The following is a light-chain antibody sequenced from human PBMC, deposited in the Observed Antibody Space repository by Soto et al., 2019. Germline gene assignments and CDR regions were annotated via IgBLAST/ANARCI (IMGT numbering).Light chain of an antibody. Sequence: IVLTKSAGTLSLSPGKRVTLYCMASQSVSSYLAWYQQKPGQPPRLLIQGASTRATGIPARFSGSGSGTDFSLTISSLQSEDVVVYYCQQYSNWPRTFGQGTKVDIK. CDR2: GAS. CDR1: QSVSSY. J-gene: IGKJ1*01. CDR3: QQYSNWPRT. V-gene: IGKV3-15*01.